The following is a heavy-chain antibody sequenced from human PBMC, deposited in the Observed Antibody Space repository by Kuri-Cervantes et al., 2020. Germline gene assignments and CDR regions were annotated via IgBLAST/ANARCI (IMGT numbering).Heavy chain of an antibody. Sequence: LSLTCAASGFTFSSYGMHWVRQAPGKGLEWVAVIWYDGSNKYYADSVKGRFTISRDNSKNTLYLQMNSLRAEDTAVYYCAREGDSSSWYVYYFDYWGQGTLVTVSS. CDR3: AREGDSSSWYVYYFDY. CDR1: GFTFSSYG. CDR2: IWYDGSNK. V-gene: IGHV3-33*01. J-gene: IGHJ4*02. D-gene: IGHD6-13*01.